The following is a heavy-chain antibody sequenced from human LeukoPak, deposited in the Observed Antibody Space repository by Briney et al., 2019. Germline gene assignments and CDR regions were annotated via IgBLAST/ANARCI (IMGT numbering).Heavy chain of an antibody. D-gene: IGHD6-13*01. CDR1: GFTFNSIS. CDR3: TRVYGPTIGTAGILGTSDL. CDR2: ISSSSRYI. V-gene: IGHV3-21*01. Sequence: GGSLRLSCAASGFTFNSISMNWVRQAPGKGLEWVSSISSSSRYIFYADSVKGRFTIPRDNAKNSVYLQMNSLTSEDTSTYFCTRVYGPTIGTAGILGTSDLWGHGTVVSVFS. J-gene: IGHJ3*01.